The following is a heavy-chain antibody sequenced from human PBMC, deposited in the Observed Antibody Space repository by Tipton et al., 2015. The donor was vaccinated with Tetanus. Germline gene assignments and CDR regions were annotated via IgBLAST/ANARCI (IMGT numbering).Heavy chain of an antibody. CDR3: ARDGFYYGSGSYYRAF. V-gene: IGHV3-23*01. D-gene: IGHD3-10*01. Sequence: SLRLSCAATGFTFNIFGMSWVRQAPGKGLEWVSGISRSGDNTFYADSVKGRFTISRDSSKDTLYLQMNSLRPEDTAVYYCARDGFYYGSGSYYRAFWGQGTLVTVSP. CDR2: ISRSGDNT. CDR1: GFTFNIFG. J-gene: IGHJ4*02.